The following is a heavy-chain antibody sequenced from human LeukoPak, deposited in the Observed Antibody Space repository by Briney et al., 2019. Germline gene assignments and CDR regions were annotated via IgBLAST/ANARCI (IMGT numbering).Heavy chain of an antibody. V-gene: IGHV3-23*01. Sequence: GGSLSLSCAASGFPFSSYSINWVRQAPGEGLEWVSAISGSGGSTYYADSVKGRFTISRDNSKNTLYLQMNSLRAEDTAVYYCANPRGYDILTSVWGQGTTVTVSS. CDR1: GFPFSSYS. J-gene: IGHJ6*02. CDR2: ISGSGGST. D-gene: IGHD3-9*01. CDR3: ANPRGYDILTSV.